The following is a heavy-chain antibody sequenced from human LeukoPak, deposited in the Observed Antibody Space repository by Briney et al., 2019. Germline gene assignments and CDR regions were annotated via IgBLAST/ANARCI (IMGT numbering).Heavy chain of an antibody. CDR1: GFRFSSYA. D-gene: IGHD2-2*01. CDR3: AKDGALSTSWYFYCDY. J-gene: IGHJ4*02. Sequence: PGGSLRLSCAASGFRFSSYAMSWVRQAPGKGLEWVSTITDSGDTTYSADSVKGRFTISRDNSKNTLYLQMNSLRAEDTAVYYCAKDGALSTSWYFYCDYWGQGTLVTVSS. CDR2: ITDSGDTT. V-gene: IGHV3-23*01.